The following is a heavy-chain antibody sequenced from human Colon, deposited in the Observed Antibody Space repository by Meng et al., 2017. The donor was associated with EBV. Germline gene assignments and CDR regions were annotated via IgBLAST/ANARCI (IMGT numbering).Heavy chain of an antibody. CDR2: IYHSGST. CDR1: GGRISSVYW. Sequence: VTQQESGSGLVKPPTARLMTCAVSGGRISSVYWWTWVSQSPGKGLGWIGEIYHSGSTNYYPSLKSRVTITVDKSKNQFSLKLTSVAAADTAVYYCARGGYYSFDYWGQRTLVTVSS. D-gene: IGHD5-18*01. J-gene: IGHJ4*02. CDR3: ARGGYYSFDY. V-gene: IGHV4-4*03.